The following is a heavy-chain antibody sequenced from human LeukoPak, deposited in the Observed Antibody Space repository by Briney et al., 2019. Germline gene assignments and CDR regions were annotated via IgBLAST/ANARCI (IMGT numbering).Heavy chain of an antibody. Sequence: GASVKVSCKASGFTFTNYGISWVRQAPGQGLEWMGWISAYNGNTNYAQKLQDRVTLTTDTSTSTAYMELRSLRSDDTAVYSCAREGFTVFGAVVNSYYSGMDVWGQGTTVTVSS. CDR3: AREGFTVFGAVVNSYYSGMDV. CDR1: GFTFTNYG. CDR2: ISAYNGNT. D-gene: IGHD3-3*01. J-gene: IGHJ6*02. V-gene: IGHV1-18*01.